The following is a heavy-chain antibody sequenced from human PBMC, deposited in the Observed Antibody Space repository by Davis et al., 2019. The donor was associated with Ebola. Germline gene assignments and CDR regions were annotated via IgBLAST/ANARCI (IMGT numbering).Heavy chain of an antibody. V-gene: IGHV3-23*01. CDR3: AKSSSSWYKFGY. CDR2: ISGSGGST. Sequence: GESLNTSCASSGFTFSSYSMNWVRQAPGKGPEWVSAISGSGGSTYYADSVKGRFTISRDNSKNTLYLQMNSLRAEDTAVYYCAKSSSSWYKFGYWGQGTLVTVSS. D-gene: IGHD6-13*01. CDR1: GFTFSSYS. J-gene: IGHJ4*02.